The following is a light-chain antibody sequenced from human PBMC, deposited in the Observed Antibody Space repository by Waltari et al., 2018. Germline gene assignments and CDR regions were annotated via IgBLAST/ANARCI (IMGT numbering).Light chain of an antibody. Sequence: EIVLTQSPATLSLSPGERATLSCRASQSVSSYLAWYQQKPGQAPRLLIYDASNRATGIPARFSGSGSGTDFTLTISSLEPEDFAVYYCQQRSNWPRRYTFGQGPSWRSN. V-gene: IGKV3-11*01. CDR3: QQRSNWPRRYT. CDR2: DAS. CDR1: QSVSSY. J-gene: IGKJ2*01.